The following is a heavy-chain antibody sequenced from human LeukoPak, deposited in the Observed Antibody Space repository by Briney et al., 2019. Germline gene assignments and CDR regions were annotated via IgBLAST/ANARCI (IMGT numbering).Heavy chain of an antibody. D-gene: IGHD3-9*01. CDR2: ITGSGTST. CDR1: GFTFSNYA. V-gene: IGHV3-23*01. J-gene: IGHJ4*02. CDR3: VIWGDYDVLTGYYVPDY. Sequence: PGASLRLSCVASGFTFSNYAMSWVRQAPGKGVEWVSAITGSGTSTYYADSLKGRFTISRDNSKNTVFLQMNSLRHEDTAIYYCVIWGDYDVLTGYYVPDYWGQGTLVTVSS.